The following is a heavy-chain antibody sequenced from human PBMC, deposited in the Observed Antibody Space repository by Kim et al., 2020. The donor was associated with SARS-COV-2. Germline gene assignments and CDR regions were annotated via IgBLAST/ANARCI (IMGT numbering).Heavy chain of an antibody. Sequence: SVKVSCKASGGSFSHSAISWVRQPPGQGPEWMGGIIPILRTPNYAQKFHGRVTMTADESTTTAYMELNSLTSDDTAVYYCVVPSGYASGWYWDFWGQGTLVTVSS. CDR2: IIPILRTP. V-gene: IGHV1-69*13. CDR1: GGSFSHSA. J-gene: IGHJ4*02. CDR3: VVPSGYASGWYWDF. D-gene: IGHD6-19*01.